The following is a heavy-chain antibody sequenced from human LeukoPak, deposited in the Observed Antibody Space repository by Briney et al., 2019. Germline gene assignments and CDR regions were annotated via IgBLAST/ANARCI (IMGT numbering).Heavy chain of an antibody. CDR2: ISRSGGSI. Sequence: PGGSLRLSCPASGCTFGSYEMNWGGQAPGKWLESVSYISRSGGSIYYSDSVKGRFTISRDNAKYSLYPQMNSMRAEETAVYYCAKDPPEPHYDFWSGSLPYMDVWGKGTTVTVSS. D-gene: IGHD3-3*01. J-gene: IGHJ6*03. CDR3: AKDPPEPHYDFWSGSLPYMDV. CDR1: GCTFGSYE. V-gene: IGHV3-48*03.